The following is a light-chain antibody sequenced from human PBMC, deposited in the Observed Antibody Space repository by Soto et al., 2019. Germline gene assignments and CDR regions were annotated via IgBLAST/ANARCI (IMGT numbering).Light chain of an antibody. Sequence: DVAMTQSPSSLSASVGDRVNMTCRASQSISKYLNWYQHKAGKVPTLLIYAASSLQSGVPSRFGGSGSGTEFTLTIRSLQPEDFATCYCHQGGDSPPRTFGQGTKV. V-gene: IGKV1-39*01. CDR1: QSISKY. J-gene: IGKJ1*01. CDR3: HQGGDSPPRT. CDR2: AAS.